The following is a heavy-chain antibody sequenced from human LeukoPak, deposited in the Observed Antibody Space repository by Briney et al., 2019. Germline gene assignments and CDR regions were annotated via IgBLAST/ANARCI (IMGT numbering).Heavy chain of an antibody. V-gene: IGHV3-23*01. CDR2: ISGSGGST. J-gene: IGHJ4*02. CDR3: AKDLGVSNPVPYYFDY. CDR1: GFTFSSYA. Sequence: AGGSLRLSCAASGFTFSSYAMSWVRQAPGKGLEWVSAISGSGGSTYYADSVKGRFTISRDNSKNTLYLQMNSLRAEDTAVYYCAKDLGVSNPVPYYFDYWGQGTLVTVSS. D-gene: IGHD3-16*01.